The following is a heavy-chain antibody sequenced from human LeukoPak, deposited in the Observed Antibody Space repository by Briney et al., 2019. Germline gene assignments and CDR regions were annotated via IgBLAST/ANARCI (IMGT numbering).Heavy chain of an antibody. D-gene: IGHD3-10*01. Sequence: PSQTLSLTCSVSGGAIGSDGYYWNWIRQHPGKGLEWIGYIYYSGSASYNPSLNSRVTISVDTPKNQFSLRLSSVTAADTAVYYCARGSYYGFSGDSWGQGSLVTVSS. J-gene: IGHJ4*02. CDR2: IYYSGSA. CDR1: GGAIGSDGYY. CDR3: ARGSYYGFSGDS. V-gene: IGHV4-31*03.